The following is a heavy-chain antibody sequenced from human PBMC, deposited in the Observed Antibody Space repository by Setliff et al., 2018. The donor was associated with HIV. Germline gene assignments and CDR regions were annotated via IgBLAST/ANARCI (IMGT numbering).Heavy chain of an antibody. V-gene: IGHV3-21*01. CDR2: IISSSTNI. Sequence: GGSLRLSCEASGFTLTKYTMNWVRQAPGKGLEWVSSIISSSTNIYYADSVKGRFTISRDDAKNTLYLQMNSLRVEDTAVYYCVRAAESHWGQGTVVTVSS. CDR1: GFTLTKYT. CDR3: VRAAESH. D-gene: IGHD3-10*01. J-gene: IGHJ4*02.